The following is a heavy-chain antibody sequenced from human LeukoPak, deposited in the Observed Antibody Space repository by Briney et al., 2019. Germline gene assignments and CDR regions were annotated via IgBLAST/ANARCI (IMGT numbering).Heavy chain of an antibody. J-gene: IGHJ4*02. CDR3: ARGGH. V-gene: IGHV4-4*07. D-gene: IGHD3-16*01. CDR1: GASISRYY. CDR2: IYNGGII. Sequence: PSETLSLTCTVSGASISRYYWSWIRQPAGKGLEWIGRIYNGGIITYNPSLKSRVTMSIDTSNNQFSLRLRFVTAADTAVYYCARGGHWGQGTLVTVSS.